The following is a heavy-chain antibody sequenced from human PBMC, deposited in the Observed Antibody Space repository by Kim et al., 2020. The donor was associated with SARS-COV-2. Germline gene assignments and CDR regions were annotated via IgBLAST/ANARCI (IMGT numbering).Heavy chain of an antibody. CDR2: IYTSGST. D-gene: IGHD3-22*01. Sequence: SETLSLICTVSGGSISSGSYYWSWIRQPAGKGLEWIGRIYTSGSTNYNPSLKSRVTISVDTSKNQFSLKLSSVTAADTAVYYCARDRAGRDSSGSPLAYFDDWGQGTLVTVSS. J-gene: IGHJ4*02. V-gene: IGHV4-61*02. CDR3: ARDRAGRDSSGSPLAYFDD. CDR1: GGSISSGSYY.